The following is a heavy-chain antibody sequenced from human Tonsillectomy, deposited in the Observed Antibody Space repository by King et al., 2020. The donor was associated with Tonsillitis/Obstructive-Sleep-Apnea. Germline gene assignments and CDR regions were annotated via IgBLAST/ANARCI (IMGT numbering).Heavy chain of an antibody. D-gene: IGHD2-2*01. CDR1: GYSFTSYW. CDR2: IYPGDSDT. J-gene: IGHJ4*02. CDR3: ARGYDCSSTSCLFDY. V-gene: IGHV5-51*01. Sequence: QLVQSGAEVKKPGESLKISCKGSGYSFTSYWIGWVRQMPGKGLEWMGIIYPGDSDTRYSPSLQGQVTISADKSISTAYLQWSSLKASDTPMYYCARGYDCSSTSCLFDYWGQGTLVTVSS.